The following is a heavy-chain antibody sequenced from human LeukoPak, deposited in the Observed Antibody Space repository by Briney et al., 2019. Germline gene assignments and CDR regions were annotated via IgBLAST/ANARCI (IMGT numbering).Heavy chain of an antibody. V-gene: IGHV1-46*01. D-gene: IGHD3-3*01. CDR3: ARKAKHDFWSGYYGTFDY. J-gene: IGHJ4*02. CDR1: GYTFTSYY. Sequence: ASVKVSCKASGYTFTSYYMLWVRQAPGQGLEWMGIINPSGGSTSYAQKFQGRVTMTRDMSTSTVYMELSSLRSEDTAVYYCARKAKHDFWSGYYGTFDYWGQGTLVTVSS. CDR2: INPSGGST.